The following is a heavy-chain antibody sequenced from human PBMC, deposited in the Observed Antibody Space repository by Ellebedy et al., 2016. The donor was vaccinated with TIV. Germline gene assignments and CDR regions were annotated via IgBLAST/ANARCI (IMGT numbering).Heavy chain of an antibody. J-gene: IGHJ6*02. CDR3: ASERSTMIRGYFGLDV. CDR2: ISTYSGGT. V-gene: IGHV1-2*02. Sequence: AASVKVSCKASGYTFTGYYMHWVRQAPGQGLEFMGWISTYSGGTKYAQKFQGRVTMTKDTSINTAYLELTNLRSDDTAVYFCASERSTMIRGYFGLDVWGQGTTVTVSS. D-gene: IGHD3-10*01. CDR1: GYTFTGYY.